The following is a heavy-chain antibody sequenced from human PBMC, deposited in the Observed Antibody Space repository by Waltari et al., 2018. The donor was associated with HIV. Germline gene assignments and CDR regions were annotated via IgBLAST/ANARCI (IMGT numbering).Heavy chain of an antibody. CDR2: ISISSRPT. CDR3: ARRIAAGGTQYFEY. D-gene: IGHD6-13*01. V-gene: IGHV3-48*02. Sequence: EVQLVESGGNLVQPGGSLRLSCAASGFTFSSYSMNWVRQAPGKCLGWVSYISISSRPTYYADSVRGRFTISRDNAKNSLYLQMNSLRDEDTAVYYCARRIAAGGTQYFEYWGQGTLVTVSS. J-gene: IGHJ4*02. CDR1: GFTFSSYS.